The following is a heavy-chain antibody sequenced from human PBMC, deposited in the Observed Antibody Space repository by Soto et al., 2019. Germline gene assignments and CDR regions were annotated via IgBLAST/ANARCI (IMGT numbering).Heavy chain of an antibody. D-gene: IGHD3-10*01. CDR3: AGSGYYGSGSYS. V-gene: IGHV4-30-4*08. CDR1: GGSINSDY. J-gene: IGHJ4*02. CDR2: IYYSGST. Sequence: SETLSLTCTVSGGSINSDYWSWIRQPPGKGLEWIGYIYYSGSTYYNPSLKSRVTISVDTSKNQFSLKLSSVTAADTAVYYCAGSGYYGSGSYSWGQGTLVTVSS.